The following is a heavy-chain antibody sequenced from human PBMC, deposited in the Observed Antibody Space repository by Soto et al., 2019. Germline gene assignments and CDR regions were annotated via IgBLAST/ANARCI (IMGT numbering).Heavy chain of an antibody. CDR1: GGSFSGYY. CDR2: INHSGST. Sequence: SETLSLTCAVYGGSFSGYYWSWIRQPPGKGLEWIGEINHSGSTNYNPSLKSRATISVDTSKNQFSLKLSSVTAADTAVYYCASLSAPDGDFDYWGQGXLVTVYS. D-gene: IGHD3-16*02. CDR3: ASLSAPDGDFDY. J-gene: IGHJ4*02. V-gene: IGHV4-34*01.